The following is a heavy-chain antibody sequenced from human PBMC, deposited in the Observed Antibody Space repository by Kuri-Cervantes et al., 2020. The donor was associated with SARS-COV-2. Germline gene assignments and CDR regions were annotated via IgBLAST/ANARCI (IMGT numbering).Heavy chain of an antibody. CDR3: ARDIEPYLSIAVAGPVDWFDP. V-gene: IGHV3-21*01. D-gene: IGHD6-19*01. J-gene: IGHJ5*02. CDR1: GFTFSSYS. Sequence: GGSLRLSCAACGFTFSSYSMNWVRQAPGKGLEWVSSISSSSSYIYYADSVKGRFTISRDNAKNSLYLQMNSLRAEDTAVYYCARDIEPYLSIAVAGPVDWFDPWGQGTLVTVSS. CDR2: ISSSSSYI.